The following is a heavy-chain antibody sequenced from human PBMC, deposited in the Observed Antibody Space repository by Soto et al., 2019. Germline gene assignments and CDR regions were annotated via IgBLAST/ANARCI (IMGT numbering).Heavy chain of an antibody. V-gene: IGHV4-61*01. J-gene: IGHJ4*02. CDR2: IYYSGST. D-gene: IGHD6-13*01. Sequence: QVQLQESGPGLVKPSETLSLTCTVSGGSVSSGSYYWSWIRQPPGKGLEWIGYIYYSGSTNYNPSLKSRVTISVDTSKNQFSLKLSSVTAADTAVYYCAREGSGSSSPFDYWGQGTLVTVSS. CDR3: AREGSGSSSPFDY. CDR1: GGSVSSGSYY.